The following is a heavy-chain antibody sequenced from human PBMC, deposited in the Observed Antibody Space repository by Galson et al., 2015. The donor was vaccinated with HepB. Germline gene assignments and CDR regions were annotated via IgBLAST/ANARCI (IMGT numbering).Heavy chain of an antibody. CDR3: ARGRLVRGSLAAAAPFDY. CDR1: GGSFSGYY. J-gene: IGHJ4*02. Sequence: SETLSLTCAVYGGSFSGYYWSWIRQPPGKGLEWIGEINHSGSTNYNPSLKSRVSLSVGTSKNQISLKLSSVTAADTAVYYCARGRLVRGSLAAAAPFDYWGQGTLVTVSS. CDR2: INHSGST. D-gene: IGHD6-13*01. V-gene: IGHV4-34*01.